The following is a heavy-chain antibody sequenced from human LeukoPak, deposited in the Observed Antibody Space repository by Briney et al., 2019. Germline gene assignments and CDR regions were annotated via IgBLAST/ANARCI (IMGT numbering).Heavy chain of an antibody. CDR3: ANFQTVGVKPFEH. D-gene: IGHD1-26*01. Sequence: ETGGSLRLSCAASGFTFSSYWMSWVRQAPGKGLEWVANIKQDGSEKYYVDSVKGRFTISRDNAKNSLYLQMESLRVEDTAVYYCANFQTVGVKPFEHWGQGTLVTVSS. CDR1: GFTFSSYW. J-gene: IGHJ5*02. V-gene: IGHV3-7*01. CDR2: IKQDGSEK.